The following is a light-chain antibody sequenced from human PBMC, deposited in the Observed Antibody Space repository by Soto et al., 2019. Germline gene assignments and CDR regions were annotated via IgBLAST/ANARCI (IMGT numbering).Light chain of an antibody. CDR2: EVS. CDR1: SSDIGAYNS. Sequence: QSAPAQPASVSGSHGQSNTISCTGTSSDIGAYNSASWYQQHPHRAPQVMIYEVSNGPSGNSNHFSGSKSGNTATLTISGLQAEDGTDYYCFSYTSSGTYVFGTGTKVTVL. CDR3: FSYTSSGTYV. V-gene: IGLV2-14*01. J-gene: IGLJ1*01.